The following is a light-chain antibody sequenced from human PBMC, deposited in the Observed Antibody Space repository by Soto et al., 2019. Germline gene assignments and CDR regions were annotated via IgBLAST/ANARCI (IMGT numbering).Light chain of an antibody. J-gene: IGKJ1*01. Sequence: EIVMPQSPATLSVSPGERATLSCRASQSVSSNLAWYQQKPGQAPRLLIYGASTRATGIPARFSGSGSGTEFTLTISSLQSEDFAGYYCQQYNNWWTFGQGTKVDIK. CDR2: GAS. CDR3: QQYNNWWT. CDR1: QSVSSN. V-gene: IGKV3-15*01.